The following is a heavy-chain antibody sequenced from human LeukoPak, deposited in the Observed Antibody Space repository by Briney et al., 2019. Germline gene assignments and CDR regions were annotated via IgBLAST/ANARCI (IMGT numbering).Heavy chain of an antibody. CDR2: SYYSGST. D-gene: IGHD6-6*01. J-gene: IGHJ4*02. Sequence: PSETLSLTCTVSGGSISTSSYYWGWIRHPPGKGLECIGNSYYSGSTYYTPSLKSRVTISVDTSKNQFSLKLSSVTAADTAVYYCARVPRGSIPARPYYFDYWGQGTLVTVSS. CDR1: GGSISTSSYY. CDR3: ARVPRGSIPARPYYFDY. V-gene: IGHV4-39*07.